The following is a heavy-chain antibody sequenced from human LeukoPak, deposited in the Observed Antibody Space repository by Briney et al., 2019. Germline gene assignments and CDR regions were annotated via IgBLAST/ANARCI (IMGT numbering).Heavy chain of an antibody. D-gene: IGHD3-3*01. J-gene: IGHJ6*03. V-gene: IGHV3-7*01. Sequence: GGSLRLSCAASGFTFSSYWMSWVRQAPGKGLEWVANIKQDGSEKYYVDSVKGRFTISRDNAKNSLYLQMNSLRAEDTAVYYCARDDLTIFGVVRYYYMDVWGKGTTVTVSS. CDR1: GFTFSSYW. CDR3: ARDDLTIFGVVRYYYMDV. CDR2: IKQDGSEK.